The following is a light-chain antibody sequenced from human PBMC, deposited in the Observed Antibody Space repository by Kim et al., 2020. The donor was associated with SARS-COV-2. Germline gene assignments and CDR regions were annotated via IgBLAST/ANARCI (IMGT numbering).Light chain of an antibody. CDR3: SSYTSSSTLYV. CDR2: DVI. CDR1: SSDVGGYYY. V-gene: IGLV2-14*03. Sequence: SITISCGGASSDVGGYYYFSWCHQHPRKTPKHMIYDVISRPSSGSNRCSGSKSGNTASLTISGLQAEDEADYYCSSYTSSSTLYVFGTGTKVTVL. J-gene: IGLJ1*01.